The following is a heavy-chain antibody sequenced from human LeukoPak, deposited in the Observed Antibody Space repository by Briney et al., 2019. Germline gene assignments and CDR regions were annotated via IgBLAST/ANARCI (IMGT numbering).Heavy chain of an antibody. CDR3: MTASRSSSWPPPT. Sequence: PGGSLRLSCAASGFTFSSYRMNWVRQAPGKGLEWVANIKQDGSEKKYVDSVKGRFTISRDNAKNSLYLQMNSLRAEDTAMYYCMTASRSSSWPPPTWGQRTLVTVSS. J-gene: IGHJ5*02. CDR1: GFTFSSYR. V-gene: IGHV3-7*01. CDR2: IKQDGSEK. D-gene: IGHD6-13*01.